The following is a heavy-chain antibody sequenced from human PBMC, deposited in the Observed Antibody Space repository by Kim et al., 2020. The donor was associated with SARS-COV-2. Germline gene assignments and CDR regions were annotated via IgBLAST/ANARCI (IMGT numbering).Heavy chain of an antibody. CDR2: IYYSGST. CDR1: GGSISSSSYY. Sequence: SETLSLTCTVSGGSISSSSYYWGWIRQPPGKGLEWIGSIYYSGSTYYNPSLKSRVTISVDTSKNQFSLKLSSVTAADTAVYYCARPGIAVAGRWNAFDIWGQGTMVTVSS. J-gene: IGHJ3*02. D-gene: IGHD6-19*01. CDR3: ARPGIAVAGRWNAFDI. V-gene: IGHV4-39*01.